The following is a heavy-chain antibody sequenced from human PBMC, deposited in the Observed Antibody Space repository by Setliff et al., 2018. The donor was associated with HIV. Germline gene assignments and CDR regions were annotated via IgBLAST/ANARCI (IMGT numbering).Heavy chain of an antibody. CDR3: TRGRLLWSGSYYYYYMDV. D-gene: IGHD3-10*01. J-gene: IGHJ6*03. CDR2: IKTT. CDR1: GFSINNAW. V-gene: IGHV3-48*04. Sequence: GGSLRLSCAASGFSINNAWLNWVRQAPGKGLEWVGRIKTTEYAASVKGRFTISRDASKNSLYLQMNSLKTEDTAVYYCTRGRLLWSGSYYYYYMDVWGKGTTVTVSS.